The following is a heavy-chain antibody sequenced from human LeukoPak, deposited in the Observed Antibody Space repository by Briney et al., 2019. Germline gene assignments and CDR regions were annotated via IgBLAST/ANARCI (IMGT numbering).Heavy chain of an antibody. Sequence: SVKVSCKASGGTFSSYAISWVRQAPGQGLEWMGRIIPILGIANYAQKFQGRVTITADKSTSTAYMELSSLRSEDTAVYYCAKDQTVSGTWGEVTFHYWGQGALVTVSS. V-gene: IGHV1-69*04. J-gene: IGHJ4*02. CDR1: GGTFSSYA. D-gene: IGHD6-19*01. CDR3: AKDQTVSGTWGEVTFHY. CDR2: IIPILGIA.